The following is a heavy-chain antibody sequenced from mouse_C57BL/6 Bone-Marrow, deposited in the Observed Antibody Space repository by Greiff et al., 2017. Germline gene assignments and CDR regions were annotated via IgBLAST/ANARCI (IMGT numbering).Heavy chain of an antibody. CDR1: GYTFTDYY. CDR3: VGDGYFDWYFDV. CDR2: INPNNGGT. D-gene: IGHD2-3*01. Sequence: EVQLQQSGPELVKPGASVKISCKASGYTFTDYYMNWVKQSHGKRLEWIGDINPNNGGTSYNQKFKGKATLTVDKSSSTAYMELRSLTSEDSAVYYCVGDGYFDWYFDVWGTGTTVTVSS. V-gene: IGHV1-26*01. J-gene: IGHJ1*03.